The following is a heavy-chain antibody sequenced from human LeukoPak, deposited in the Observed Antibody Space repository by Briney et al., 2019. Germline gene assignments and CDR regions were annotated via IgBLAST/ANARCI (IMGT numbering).Heavy chain of an antibody. D-gene: IGHD3-10*01. J-gene: IGHJ3*02. V-gene: IGHV4-38-2*02. CDR2: IYHSGST. CDR1: GGSIGSYY. CDR3: ARAEYYYGSEGAFDI. Sequence: SETLSLTCTASGGSIGSYYWSWIRQPPGKGLEWIGSIYHSGSTYYNPSLKSRVTISVDTSKNQFSLKLTSVTAADTAVYYCARAEYYYGSEGAFDIWGQGTMVTVSS.